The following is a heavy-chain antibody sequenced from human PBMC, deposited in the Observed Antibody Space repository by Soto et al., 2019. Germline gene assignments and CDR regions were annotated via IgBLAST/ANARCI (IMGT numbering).Heavy chain of an antibody. CDR1: GGSFSGYY. J-gene: IGHJ4*02. D-gene: IGHD6-13*01. CDR2: INHRGSP. CDR3: ARGAIAAAGTLPY. Sequence: SETLSLTCAVYGGSFSGYYWRWISQPPGKGLEWIGEINHRGSPYYNPSLKSRVTISVDTSKNQFSLKLSSVTAADKAVHYCARGAIAAAGTLPYWGQGTLVTVSS. V-gene: IGHV4-34*01.